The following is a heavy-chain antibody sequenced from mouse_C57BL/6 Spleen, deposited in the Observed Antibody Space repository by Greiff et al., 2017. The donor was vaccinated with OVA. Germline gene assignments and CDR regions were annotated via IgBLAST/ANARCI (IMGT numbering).Heavy chain of an antibody. Sequence: QVQLQQSGAELVMPGASVKLSCKASGYTFTSYWMHWVKQRPGQGLEWIGEIDPSDSYTNYNQKFKGKSTLTVDKSSSTAYMQLSSLTSEDSAVYYCARIYDYAFAYWGQGTLVTVSA. V-gene: IGHV1-69*01. J-gene: IGHJ3*01. CDR1: GYTFTSYW. D-gene: IGHD2-4*01. CDR3: ARIYDYAFAY. CDR2: IDPSDSYT.